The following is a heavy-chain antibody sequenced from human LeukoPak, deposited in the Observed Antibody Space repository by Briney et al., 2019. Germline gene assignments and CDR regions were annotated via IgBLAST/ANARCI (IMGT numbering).Heavy chain of an antibody. CDR1: GYTLTELS. V-gene: IGHV1-24*01. CDR2: FDPEDGET. CDR3: ATEIGYSYGPKDFDY. Sequence: ALVKVSCKVSGYTLTELSMHWVRQAPGKGLEWMGGFDPEDGETIYAQKFQGRVTMTEDTSTDTAYMELSSLRSEDTAVYYCATEIGYSYGPKDFDYWGQGTLVTVSS. D-gene: IGHD5-18*01. J-gene: IGHJ4*02.